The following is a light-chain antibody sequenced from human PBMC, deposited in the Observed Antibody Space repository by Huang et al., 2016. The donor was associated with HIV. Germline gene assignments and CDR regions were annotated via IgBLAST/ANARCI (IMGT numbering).Light chain of an antibody. CDR3: QQGYSTPWT. V-gene: IGKV1-39*01. CDR1: HSINSY. Sequence: DIQMTQSPSSLSATVGDRVTITYRASHSINSYLNWYQQKPEKAPTFLIYAASSVQSGVPSRFSGSGSGTDFTLTISSLPPEDFATYCCQQGYSTPWTFGQGTKVEIK. CDR2: AAS. J-gene: IGKJ1*01.